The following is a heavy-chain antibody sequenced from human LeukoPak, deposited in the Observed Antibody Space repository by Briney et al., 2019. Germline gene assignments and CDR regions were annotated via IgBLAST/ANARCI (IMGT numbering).Heavy chain of an antibody. Sequence: GGSLRLSCATSGFTFSSYAMHWVRQAPGKGLEWVAVISYDGSNKYYADSVKGRFTISRDNSKNTLYLQMNSLRAEDTAVYYCARDGGRGTTVTRTPDDYWGQGTLVTVSS. D-gene: IGHD4-17*01. J-gene: IGHJ4*02. CDR1: GFTFSSYA. CDR3: ARDGGRGTTVTRTPDDY. CDR2: ISYDGSNK. V-gene: IGHV3-30*04.